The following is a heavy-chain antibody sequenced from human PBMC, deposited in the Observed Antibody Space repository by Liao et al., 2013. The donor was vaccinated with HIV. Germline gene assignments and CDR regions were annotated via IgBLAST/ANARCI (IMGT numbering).Heavy chain of an antibody. Sequence: QLQLRIWGPPGLVKPSETLSLTCTVSGDSIGSDSPYWGWIRQSPGTGLEWVGSVHFSGTTYINPSLQTRVSLAVDTSMNRFSLHLKSVTAADTAVYYCARGVPPDQWGQGTVVSVSS. CDR2: VHFSGTT. CDR1: GDSIGSDSPY. V-gene: IGHV4-39*07. CDR3: ARGVPPDQ. J-gene: IGHJ4*02. D-gene: IGHD1-14*01.